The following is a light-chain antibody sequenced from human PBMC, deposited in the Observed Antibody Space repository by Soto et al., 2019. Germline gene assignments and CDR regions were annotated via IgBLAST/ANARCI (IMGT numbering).Light chain of an antibody. CDR1: TGAVTSGHY. Sequence: QTVVTQEPSLTVSPGGTVTLTCGSSTGAVTSGHYPYWFQQKPGQAPRTLIYDTSNKHSWTPARFSGSLLGGKAALTLSGAQPEDEDEYYCLLSYSGARGVFGTGTKLTVL. CDR3: LLSYSGARGV. CDR2: DTS. J-gene: IGLJ1*01. V-gene: IGLV7-46*01.